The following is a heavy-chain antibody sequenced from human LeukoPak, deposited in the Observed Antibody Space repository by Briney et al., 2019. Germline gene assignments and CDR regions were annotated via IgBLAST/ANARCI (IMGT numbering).Heavy chain of an antibody. CDR2: INPSGGST. V-gene: IGHV1-46*01. D-gene: IGHD2-2*01. J-gene: IGHJ4*02. CDR3: ARGEGEKVVVVPADFDF. CDR1: GYTFTSYA. Sequence: ASVKVSCKSSGYTFTSYAMNWVRQAPGQGLEWMGVINPSGGSTSYAQKFQDRVTMTSDTSTSTVYMELSSLRSEDTAVYYCARGEGEKVVVVPADFDFWGQGTLVTVSS.